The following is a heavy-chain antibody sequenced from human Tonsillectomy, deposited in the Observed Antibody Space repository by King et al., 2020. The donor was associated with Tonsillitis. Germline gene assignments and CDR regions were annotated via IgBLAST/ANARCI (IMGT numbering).Heavy chain of an antibody. CDR1: GGSISSYY. J-gene: IGHJ6*03. D-gene: IGHD5-24*01. CDR3: ARRMAYYYYYMDV. V-gene: IGHV4-59*08. CDR2: IYYSGST. Sequence: QLQESGPGLVKPSETLSLTCTVSGGSISSYYWSWIRQPPGKGLEWIGYIYYSGSTNYNPSLKSRVTISVDTSKNQFSLKLSSVTAADTAVYYCARRMAYYYYYMDVWGKGTTVTVSS.